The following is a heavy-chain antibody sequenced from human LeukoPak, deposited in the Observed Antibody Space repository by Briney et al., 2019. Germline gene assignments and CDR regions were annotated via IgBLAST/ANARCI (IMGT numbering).Heavy chain of an antibody. V-gene: IGHV4-34*01. J-gene: IGHJ5*02. D-gene: IGHD3-22*01. CDR1: GGSFSGYY. CDR3: ARDRLVDRAKYYYGSSGYYGISVWFDP. CDR2: INHSGST. Sequence: SETLSLTCAVYGGSFSGYYWSWILQPPGKGLEWIGDINHSGSTNYNPSLQSRVTISVDTSKNQFSLKLSSVTAADTAVYYCARDRLVDRAKYYYGSSGYYGISVWFDPWGQGTLVTVSS.